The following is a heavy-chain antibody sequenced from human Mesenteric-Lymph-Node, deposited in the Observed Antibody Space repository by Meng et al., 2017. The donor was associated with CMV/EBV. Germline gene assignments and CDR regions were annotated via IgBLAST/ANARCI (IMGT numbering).Heavy chain of an antibody. D-gene: IGHD4-11*01. J-gene: IGHJ6*02. Sequence: GESLKISCTASGFTFNNYHMHWVRQAPGKGLEWVSYISSSSSTIYYADSVKGRFTISRDNAKNSLYLQMNSLRAEDTAVYYCARDLMFTITTIPRYYYYAMDVWGLGTTVTVSS. CDR2: ISSSSSTI. V-gene: IGHV3-48*04. CDR1: GFTFNNYH. CDR3: ARDLMFTITTIPRYYYYAMDV.